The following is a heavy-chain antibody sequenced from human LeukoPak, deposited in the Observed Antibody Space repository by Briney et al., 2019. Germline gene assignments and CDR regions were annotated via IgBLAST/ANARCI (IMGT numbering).Heavy chain of an antibody. J-gene: IGHJ4*01. CDR2: ISFDGSIT. V-gene: IGHV3-30*18. CDR1: GFSFSSYG. CDR3: ANGDCSSTSCRGSIAARTAGY. D-gene: IGHD2-2*01. Sequence: GGPLRLSCAESGFSFSSYGMYWVRQAPGKGLERGADISFDGSITYNADSVKGRFTIARDNSKNTLYLQMNSLRAEDTAVYYCANGDCSSTSCRGSIAARTAGYWDRGPLITVSS.